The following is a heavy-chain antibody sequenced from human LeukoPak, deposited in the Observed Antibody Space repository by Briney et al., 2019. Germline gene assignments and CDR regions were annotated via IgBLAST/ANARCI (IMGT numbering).Heavy chain of an antibody. CDR2: INPSGGST. CDR1: GYTFTSYY. CDR3: ARVPGFGELFWYFDL. D-gene: IGHD3-10*01. V-gene: IGHV1-46*01. J-gene: IGHJ2*01. Sequence: ASVKVSCKASGYTFTSYYMHWVRQAPGQGLEWMGIINPSGGSTSYAQKFQGRVTMTRDTSTSTVYMELSSLRSEDTAVYYYARVPGFGELFWYFDLWGRGTLVTVSS.